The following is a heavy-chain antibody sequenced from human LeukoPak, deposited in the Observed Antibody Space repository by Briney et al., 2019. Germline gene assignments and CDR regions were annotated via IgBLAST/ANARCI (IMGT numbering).Heavy chain of an antibody. D-gene: IGHD2-15*01. CDR3: VAEGCSGGICYPYFDL. J-gene: IGHJ2*01. CDR2: FDPANGGK. Sequence: ASVKVSCKVSGNTLTEVSMHWVRQAPGKGLQWIGGFDPANGGKIYAQQFQGRVTMTEDTSTDTAYMELNSLRSEDTAVYYCVAEGCSGGICYPYFDLWGHGTLVIVSS. V-gene: IGHV1-24*01. CDR1: GNTLTEVS.